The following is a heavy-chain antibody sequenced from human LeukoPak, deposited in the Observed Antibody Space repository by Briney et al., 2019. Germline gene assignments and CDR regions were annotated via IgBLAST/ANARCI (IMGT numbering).Heavy chain of an antibody. J-gene: IGHJ3*02. Sequence: SETLSLTCTISGGSISSYYWSWIRQPPGKGLEWIGYIYYSGSTNYNPSLKSRVTISVDTSKNQFSLKLSSATAADTAVYYCARVRSSPDIWGQGTMVTVSS. D-gene: IGHD2-2*01. CDR1: GGSISSYY. CDR3: ARVRSSPDI. V-gene: IGHV4-59*01. CDR2: IYYSGST.